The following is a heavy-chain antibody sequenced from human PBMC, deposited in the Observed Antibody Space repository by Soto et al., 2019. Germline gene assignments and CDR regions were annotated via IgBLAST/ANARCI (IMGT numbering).Heavy chain of an antibody. CDR3: ASRPISGYSSSWYRDDY. Sequence: ASVKVSCKVSGYTLTELSMHWVRQAPGKGLEWMGGFDPEDGETIYAQKFQGRVTMTEDTSTDTAYMELSSLRSEDTAVCYCASRPISGYSSSWYRDDYWGQGTLVTVSS. D-gene: IGHD6-13*01. CDR2: FDPEDGET. J-gene: IGHJ4*02. CDR1: GYTLTELS. V-gene: IGHV1-24*01.